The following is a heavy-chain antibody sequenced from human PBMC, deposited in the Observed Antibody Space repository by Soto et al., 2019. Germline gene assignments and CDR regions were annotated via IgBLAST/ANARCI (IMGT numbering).Heavy chain of an antibody. CDR3: ARGLSGYYGFDY. V-gene: IGHV3-74*01. D-gene: IGHD5-12*01. CDR1: GFTFSSYW. CDR2: IKGDGTNT. J-gene: IGHJ4*01. Sequence: EVQLVESGGGLVQFGGSLRLSCAASGFTFSSYWMHWVRQVPGKGLVWVSRIKGDGTNTGYADSVKGRFTISRDNVKNTLYLQMNSLRAEDTAVYYCARGLSGYYGFDYWGHGTLVTVSS.